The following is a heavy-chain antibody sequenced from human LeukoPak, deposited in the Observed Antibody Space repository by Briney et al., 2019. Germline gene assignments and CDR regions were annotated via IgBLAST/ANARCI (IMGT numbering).Heavy chain of an antibody. V-gene: IGHV4-34*01. CDR3: ARQNVVRGVIRYYFDY. CDR1: GGSISSYY. J-gene: IGHJ4*02. CDR2: INHSGST. D-gene: IGHD3-10*01. Sequence: NPSETLSLTCTVSGGSISSYYWSWIRQPPGKGLEWIGEINHSGSTNYNPSLKSRVTISVDTSKNQFSLKLSSVTAADTAVYYCARQNVVRGVIRYYFDYWGQGTLVTVSS.